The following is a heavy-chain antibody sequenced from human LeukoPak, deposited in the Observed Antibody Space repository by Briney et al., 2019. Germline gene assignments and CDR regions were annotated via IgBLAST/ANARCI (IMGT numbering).Heavy chain of an antibody. CDR2: INHSGST. Sequence: PSETLSLTCAVHGGSFCGYYWSWIREPPGKGLEWIGEINHSGSTNYNPSLKRRVTISVDTSKNQCSLKLSSVTAADTAVYYCARGRYSSGWSRWFDPWGQGTLVTVSS. CDR3: ARGRYSSGWSRWFDP. V-gene: IGHV4-34*01. D-gene: IGHD6-19*01. CDR1: GGSFCGYY. J-gene: IGHJ5*02.